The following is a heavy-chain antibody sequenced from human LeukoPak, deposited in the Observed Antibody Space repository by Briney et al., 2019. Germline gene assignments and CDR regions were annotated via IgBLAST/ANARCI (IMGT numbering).Heavy chain of an antibody. J-gene: IGHJ4*02. CDR2: MNPHSGNT. CDR3: ARAVRYYDSSGYGY. V-gene: IGHV1-8*01. D-gene: IGHD3-22*01. CDR1: GYTFTSYD. Sequence: ASVKVSCKAAGYTFTSYDINWVRQATGQGLEWMGWMNPHSGNTGYAQKFQGRVTMTRNTSISTAYMELSRLRSDDTAVYYCARAVRYYDSSGYGYWGQGTLVTVSS.